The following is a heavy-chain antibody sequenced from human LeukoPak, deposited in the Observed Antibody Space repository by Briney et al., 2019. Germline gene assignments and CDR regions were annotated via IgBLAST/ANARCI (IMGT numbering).Heavy chain of an antibody. J-gene: IGHJ6*04. CDR1: GFTFSSYS. D-gene: IGHD2-15*01. Sequence: PGGSLRLSCAASGFTFSSYSMKWVRQAPGKGLEWVSSISSSSSYIYYADSVKGRFTISRDNAKNSLYLQRNSLRAEDTAVYYCARIRLGYCSGGSCYSKYYYYGMDVWGKGTTVTVSS. CDR2: ISSSSSYI. V-gene: IGHV3-21*01. CDR3: ARIRLGYCSGGSCYSKYYYYGMDV.